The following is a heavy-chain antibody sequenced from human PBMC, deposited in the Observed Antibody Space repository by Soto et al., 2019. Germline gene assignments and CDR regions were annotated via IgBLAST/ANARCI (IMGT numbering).Heavy chain of an antibody. CDR1: GFTFSSYS. J-gene: IGHJ6*02. CDR2: ISSRSDYI. CDR3: ARSITVVGPSYYYYGMDV. D-gene: IGHD2-21*01. V-gene: IGHV3-21*01. Sequence: PGGSLRLSCAASGFTFSSYSMNWVRQAPGKGLEWVSAISSRSDYIYYADSVKGRFTISRDNAKNSLYLQMNSLRAEDTAVYYCARSITVVGPSYYYYGMDVWGQGTTVTVSS.